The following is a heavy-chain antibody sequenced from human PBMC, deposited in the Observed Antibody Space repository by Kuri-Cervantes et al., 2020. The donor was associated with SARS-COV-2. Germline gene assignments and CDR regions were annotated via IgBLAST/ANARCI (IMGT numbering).Heavy chain of an antibody. V-gene: IGHV1-24*01. CDR1: GYTLTELS. CDR3: ATVRCSGGSCYSRDAFDI. D-gene: IGHD2-15*01. J-gene: IGHJ3*02. Sequence: ASVKVSCKVSGYTLTELSMHWVRQAPGKGLEWMGGFDPEDGETIYAQKFQGSVTMTEDTSTDTAYMELSSLRSEDTAVYYCATVRCSGGSCYSRDAFDIWGQGTMVTVSS. CDR2: FDPEDGET.